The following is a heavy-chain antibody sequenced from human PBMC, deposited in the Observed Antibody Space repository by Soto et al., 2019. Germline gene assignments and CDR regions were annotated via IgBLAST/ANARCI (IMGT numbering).Heavy chain of an antibody. CDR2: IKPKAERGAT. CDR1: GFTFSNAW. V-gene: IGHV3-15*01. D-gene: IGHD3-10*01. J-gene: IGHJ4*02. CDR3: TTGGSYLV. Sequence: EVQLVESGGGLVKPGGSLRLSCAASGFTFSNAWVTWVRQAPGKGLEWVGRIKPKAERGATDYAAPVKGRFTISRDDSKTTVYLQMNSLKTEDTAVYYCTTGGSYLVWGQGTLVTVSS.